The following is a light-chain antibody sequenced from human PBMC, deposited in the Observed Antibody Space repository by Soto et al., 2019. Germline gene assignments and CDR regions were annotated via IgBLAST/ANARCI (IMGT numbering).Light chain of an antibody. CDR1: SSDVGGYNY. CDR3: SSYTSSTAYS. CDR2: HVT. Sequence: QSVLTQPASVSGSPGQSITISCTGTSSDVGGYNYVSWYQQHPGDAPKLMIYHVTNRPSGVSNRFSGSKSGNTASLTISGLQAEDEADYYCSSYTSSTAYSFGTGTKVTVL. V-gene: IGLV2-14*03. J-gene: IGLJ1*01.